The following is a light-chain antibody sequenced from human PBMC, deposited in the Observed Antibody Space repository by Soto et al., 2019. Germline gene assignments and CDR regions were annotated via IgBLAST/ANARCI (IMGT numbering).Light chain of an antibody. CDR3: QQSYSTPRT. CDR1: QSISSY. V-gene: IGKV1-39*01. Sequence: DIQMTQPPSSLSASVRDRVTITCRASQSISSYLNWYQQKPGKAPKLLIYAASSLQSGVPSRFSGSGSGTDFTLTVSSLQPEDFATYFCQQSYSTPRTLGQGTKVDIK. CDR2: AAS. J-gene: IGKJ1*01.